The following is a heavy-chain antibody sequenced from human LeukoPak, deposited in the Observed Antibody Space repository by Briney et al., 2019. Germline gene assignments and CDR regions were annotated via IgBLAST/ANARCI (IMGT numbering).Heavy chain of an antibody. D-gene: IGHD3-16*02. J-gene: IGHJ1*01. Sequence: GRSLRLSCAASGFTFSSYGMHWVRQAPGKGLEWVAVISYDGSNKYYADSVKGRFTISRDNSKNTLYLQMNSLRAEDTAVYYCVKSRGTSLSQYFRHWGQGTLVTVSS. CDR1: GFTFSSYG. CDR2: ISYDGSNK. V-gene: IGHV3-30*18. CDR3: VKSRGTSLSQYFRH.